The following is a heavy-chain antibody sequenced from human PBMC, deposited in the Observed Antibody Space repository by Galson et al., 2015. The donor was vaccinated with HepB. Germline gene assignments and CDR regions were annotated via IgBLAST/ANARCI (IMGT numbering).Heavy chain of an antibody. CDR2: IKQDGSEK. Sequence: SLRLSCAASGFTFSSYWMSWVRQAPGKGLEWVANIKQDGSEKYYVDSVKGRFTISRDNAKNSLYLQMNSLRAEDTAVYYCARDLYCSSTSCQTHTYYYYGMDVWGQGTTVTVSS. V-gene: IGHV3-7*01. J-gene: IGHJ6*02. CDR3: ARDLYCSSTSCQTHTYYYYGMDV. D-gene: IGHD2-2*01. CDR1: GFTFSSYW.